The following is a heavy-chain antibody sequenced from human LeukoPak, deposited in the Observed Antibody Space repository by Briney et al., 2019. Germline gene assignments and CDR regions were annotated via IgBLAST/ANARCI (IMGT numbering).Heavy chain of an antibody. CDR2: ISTTSGTI. CDR1: GFTFSVYS. V-gene: IGHV3-48*02. CDR3: ARVGSSDFSDH. D-gene: IGHD3-10*01. Sequence: GGSLRLSCAASGFTFSVYSMNWVRQAPGKGLEWVSYISTTSGTIFYADSVKGRFTISRENAKNSLYLQINSLRDEDTAMYYCARVGSSDFSDHWGQGTLVTVSS. J-gene: IGHJ5*02.